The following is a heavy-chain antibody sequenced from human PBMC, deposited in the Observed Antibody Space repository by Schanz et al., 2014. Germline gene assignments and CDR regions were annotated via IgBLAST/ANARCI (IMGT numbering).Heavy chain of an antibody. D-gene: IGHD3-3*01. Sequence: QVQLVQSGAEVKKPGASVKVSCKASGYTFTSYGISWVRQAPGQGLEWMGWISAYNGNTKYPQKLQGRVTMTADTSTNTAYMELRSLRSDDTAVYYCARSAGRDFWSGYYTRFDYCGQGTLVTVSS. V-gene: IGHV1-18*01. J-gene: IGHJ4*02. CDR1: GYTFTSYG. CDR2: ISAYNGNT. CDR3: ARSAGRDFWSGYYTRFDY.